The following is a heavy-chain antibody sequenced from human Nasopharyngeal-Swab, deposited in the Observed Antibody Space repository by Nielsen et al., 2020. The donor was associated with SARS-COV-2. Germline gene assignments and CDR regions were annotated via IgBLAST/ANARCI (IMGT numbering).Heavy chain of an antibody. J-gene: IGHJ5*02. CDR2: ISGSGGST. CDR3: AKHGLLWFGELSRWFDP. D-gene: IGHD3-10*01. V-gene: IGHV3-23*01. Sequence: GASLKISCAASGFTFSSYAMSWVRQAPGKGLEWVSAISGSGGSTYYADSVKGRFTISRDNSKTTLYLQMNSLRAEDTAVYYCAKHGLLWFGELSRWFDPWGQGTLVTVSS. CDR1: GFTFSSYA.